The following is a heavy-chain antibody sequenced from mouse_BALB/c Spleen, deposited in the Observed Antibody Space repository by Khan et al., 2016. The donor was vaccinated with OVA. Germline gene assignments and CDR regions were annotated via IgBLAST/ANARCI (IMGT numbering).Heavy chain of an antibody. D-gene: IGHD2-14*01. CDR2: INPSNGYT. V-gene: IGHV1-4*01. CDR1: GYTFTSYT. J-gene: IGHJ3*01. CDR3: VRGGAYHRNDGWFAY. Sequence: QVQLQQSGAELARPGASVKMSCKASGYTFTSYTIHWIKLRPGQGLEWIGFINPSNGYTNYNQKFKDKATLTADKSSTTVYMQLSSLTSDDSAVYNSVRGGAYHRNDGWFAYWGQGTLVTVSA.